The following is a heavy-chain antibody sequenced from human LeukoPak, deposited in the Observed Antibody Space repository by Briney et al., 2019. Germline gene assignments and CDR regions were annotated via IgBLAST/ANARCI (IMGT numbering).Heavy chain of an antibody. CDR1: GGSISSYY. Sequence: SETLSLTCTVSGGSISSYYWSWIRQPPGKGLEWIGEINHSGSTNYNPSLKSRVTISIDTSKNQFSLKLSSVTAADTAVYYCARHRCSGGSCYPMNWFDPWGQGTLVTVSS. D-gene: IGHD2-15*01. CDR3: ARHRCSGGSCYPMNWFDP. J-gene: IGHJ5*02. CDR2: INHSGST. V-gene: IGHV4-34*01.